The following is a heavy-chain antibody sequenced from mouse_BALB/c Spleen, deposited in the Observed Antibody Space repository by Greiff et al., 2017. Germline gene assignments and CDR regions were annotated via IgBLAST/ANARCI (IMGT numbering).Heavy chain of an antibody. CDR1: GFTFSDYY. CDR3: ARDQEAWFAY. V-gene: IGHV5-4*02. CDR2: ISDGGSYT. D-gene: IGHD3-2*02. Sequence: EVQGVESGGDLVKPGGSLKLSCAASGFTFSDYYMYWVRQTPEKRLEWVATISDGGSYTYYPDSVKGRFTISRDNAKNNLYLQMSSLKSEDTAMYYCARDQEAWFAYWGQGTLVTVSA. J-gene: IGHJ3*01.